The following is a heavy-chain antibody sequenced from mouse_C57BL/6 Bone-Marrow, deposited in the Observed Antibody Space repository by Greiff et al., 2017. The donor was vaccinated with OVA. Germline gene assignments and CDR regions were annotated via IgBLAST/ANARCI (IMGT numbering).Heavy chain of an antibody. CDR1: GYTFTSYW. CDR3: ARDGDYFDY. Sequence: QVQLQQSGAELVKPGASVKMSCKASGYTFTSYWITWVKQRPGQGLEWIGDIYPGSGSTNYNERFKSKATLTVDTSSSTAYMQLSSLTSEDSAVYYCARDGDYFDYWGQGTTLTVSS. CDR2: IYPGSGST. J-gene: IGHJ2*01. D-gene: IGHD1-1*02. V-gene: IGHV1-55*01.